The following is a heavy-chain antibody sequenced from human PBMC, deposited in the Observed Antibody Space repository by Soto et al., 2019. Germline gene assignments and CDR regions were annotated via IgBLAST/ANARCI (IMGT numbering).Heavy chain of an antibody. CDR1: GYTFTGYY. D-gene: IGHD3-10*01. CDR2: INPNSGGT. Sequence: PGPSVKVSCKASGYTFTGYYMLWVRQAPGQGLEWMGWINPNSGGTNYAQKFQGRVTMTRDTSISTAYMELSRLRSDDTAVYYCARDSRFTTMVRGVIFSAFDIWGQGTMVTVSS. CDR3: ARDSRFTTMVRGVIFSAFDI. J-gene: IGHJ3*02. V-gene: IGHV1-2*02.